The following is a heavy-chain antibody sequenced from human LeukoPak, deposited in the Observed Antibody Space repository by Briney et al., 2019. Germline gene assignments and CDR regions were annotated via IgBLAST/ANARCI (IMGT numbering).Heavy chain of an antibody. CDR3: ARDLTIGGFDI. J-gene: IGHJ3*02. CDR1: GGSIISYY. V-gene: IGHV4-4*07. D-gene: IGHD3-9*01. Sequence: SETLSLTCTVSGGSIISYYWSWIRQPAGKGLEWIGRIYSSGSPNNNPSLKSRITMSVDTSKNQISLKLNSVTAADTAVYYCARDLTIGGFDIWGQGTMVTVSS. CDR2: IYSSGSP.